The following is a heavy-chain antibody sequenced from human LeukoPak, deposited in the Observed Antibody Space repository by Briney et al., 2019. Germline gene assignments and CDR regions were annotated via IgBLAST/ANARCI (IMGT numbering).Heavy chain of an antibody. CDR2: ISSGSTTI. V-gene: IGHV3-48*01. J-gene: IGHJ3*02. D-gene: IGHD3-22*01. Sequence: GGSLRLSCAASGSTFSIYSMNWVRQAPGKGLEWVSYISSGSTTIYYADSVKGRFTISRDNAKNSLYLQMNSLRAEDTAVYYCARGSSSGYAEGAFDIWGQGTMVTVSS. CDR1: GSTFSIYS. CDR3: ARGSSSGYAEGAFDI.